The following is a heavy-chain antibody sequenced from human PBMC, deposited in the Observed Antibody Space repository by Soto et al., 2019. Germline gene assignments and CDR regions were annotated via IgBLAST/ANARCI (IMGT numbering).Heavy chain of an antibody. CDR1: GGSFSGYY. Sequence: QVQLQQWGAGPLRPLETLSLTCGVSGGSFSGYYWAWIRQSPGKGLEWIGEINDRGSINYNPSLKSRVRISVATSKKHYSLNLRSVTAADTAVYYCARESHDILTGPPWVWYFDLWGRGTLVTVSS. J-gene: IGHJ2*01. CDR2: INDRGSI. D-gene: IGHD3-9*01. CDR3: ARESHDILTGPPWVWYFDL. V-gene: IGHV4-34*01.